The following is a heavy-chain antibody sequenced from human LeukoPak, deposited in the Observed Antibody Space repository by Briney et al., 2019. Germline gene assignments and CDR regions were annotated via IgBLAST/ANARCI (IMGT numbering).Heavy chain of an antibody. CDR2: ISSSGSTI. V-gene: IGHV3-11*01. CDR3: ARVFKGIAAAGTGWFDP. D-gene: IGHD6-13*01. Sequence: TGGSLRLSCAASGFTFSDYYMSWIRQAPGKGLEWVSYISSSGSTIYYADSVEGRFTISRDNAKNSLYLQMNSLRAEDTAVYYCARVFKGIAAAGTGWFDPWGQGTLVTVSS. CDR1: GFTFSDYY. J-gene: IGHJ5*02.